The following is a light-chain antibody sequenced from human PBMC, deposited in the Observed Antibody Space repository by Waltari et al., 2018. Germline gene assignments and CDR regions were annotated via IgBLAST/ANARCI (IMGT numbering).Light chain of an antibody. J-gene: IGLJ1*01. Sequence: SYELTQPPSVSVSPGQTASITCSGDKSGDKYVCWYQKKPGQSPVLVIYQDSKRPSGIPERFSGSNSGNTATLTISGTQAMDEADYYCQAWDSSTYVFGTGTKVTVL. CDR2: QDS. V-gene: IGLV3-1*01. CDR3: QAWDSSTYV. CDR1: KSGDKY.